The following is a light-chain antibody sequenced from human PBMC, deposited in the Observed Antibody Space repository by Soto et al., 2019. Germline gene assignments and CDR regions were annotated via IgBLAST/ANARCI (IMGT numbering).Light chain of an antibody. V-gene: IGLV1-44*01. Sequence: QSVLTQPPSASGTPGQRVTISCSGSSSNIGSNAVNWYQQFPGTAPKLLFFRDSQRPSGVPDRFSGSKSGTSASLAISGLQSEDEADYYCVAWDDNLKGVMFGGGTKLTVL. J-gene: IGLJ3*02. CDR2: RDS. CDR3: VAWDDNLKGVM. CDR1: SSNIGSNA.